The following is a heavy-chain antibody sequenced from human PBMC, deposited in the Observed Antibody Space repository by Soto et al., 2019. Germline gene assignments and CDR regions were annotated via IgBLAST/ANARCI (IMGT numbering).Heavy chain of an antibody. V-gene: IGHV1-24*01. D-gene: IGHD4-17*01. Sequence: QVQLVQSGAEVKKPGASVKVSCKVSGYTLTELSMHWVRQAPGKGLEWMGGFDPEDGETIYAQKFQGRVTMTEDTSTDTAYMELSSLRSEDTAVYYCATYPPTEYDYGDYATYYFDYWGQGTLVTVSS. J-gene: IGHJ4*02. CDR1: GYTLTELS. CDR2: FDPEDGET. CDR3: ATYPPTEYDYGDYATYYFDY.